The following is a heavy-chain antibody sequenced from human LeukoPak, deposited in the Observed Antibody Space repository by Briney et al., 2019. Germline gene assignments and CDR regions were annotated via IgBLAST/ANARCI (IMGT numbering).Heavy chain of an antibody. D-gene: IGHD5-12*01. J-gene: IGHJ6*02. CDR1: GFTFSSYG. V-gene: IGHV3-33*01. Sequence: GRSLRLSCAASGFTFSSYGVHWVRQAPGKGLEWVAVIWYDGSNKYYADSVKGRFTISRDNSKNTLYLQMNSLRAEDTAVYYCARGGYDLAYYYYYGMDVWGQGTTVTVSS. CDR3: ARGGYDLAYYYYYGMDV. CDR2: IWYDGSNK.